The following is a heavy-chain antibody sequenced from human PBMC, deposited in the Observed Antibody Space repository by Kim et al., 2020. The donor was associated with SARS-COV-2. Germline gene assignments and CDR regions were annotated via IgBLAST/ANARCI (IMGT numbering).Heavy chain of an antibody. J-gene: IGHJ4*02. D-gene: IGHD1-26*01. Sequence: NPSLESPVTISVATSKNQFSLKLTSVTAADTAMYYCVRRLPSGGYLNFDYWGQGTLVTVSS. V-gene: IGHV4-34*01. CDR3: VRRLPSGGYLNFDY.